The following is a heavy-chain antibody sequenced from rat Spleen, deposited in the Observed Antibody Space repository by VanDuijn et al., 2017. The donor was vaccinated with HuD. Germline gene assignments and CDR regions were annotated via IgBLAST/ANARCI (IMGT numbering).Heavy chain of an antibody. V-gene: IGHV5S10*01. CDR1: GFTFSDYN. CDR2: ISPSGGST. D-gene: IGHD1-4*01. CDR3: ATAGSRVSRFAY. J-gene: IGHJ3*01. Sequence: EVQLVESGGGLVQPGTSLKLSCAVSGFTFSDYNMAWVRQAPKKGLEWVATISPSGGSTHYRDSVKGRFTISRDNAESTLYLQMDSLRSEDTATYYCATAGSRVSRFAYWGQGTLVTVSS.